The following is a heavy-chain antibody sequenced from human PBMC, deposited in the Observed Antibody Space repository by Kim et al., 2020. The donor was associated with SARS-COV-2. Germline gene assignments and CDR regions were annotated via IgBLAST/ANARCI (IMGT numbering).Heavy chain of an antibody. Sequence: SGKGRITISRDNSKNTLYLQMNSLRAEDTAVYYCARAAYSSSSGGLSFDYWGQGTLVTVSS. J-gene: IGHJ4*02. V-gene: IGHV3-53*01. CDR3: ARAAYSSSSGGLSFDY. D-gene: IGHD6-6*01.